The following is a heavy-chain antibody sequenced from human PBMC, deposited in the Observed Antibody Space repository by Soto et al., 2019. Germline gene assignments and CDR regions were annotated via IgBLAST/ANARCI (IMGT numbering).Heavy chain of an antibody. CDR3: ARGGNCIVSSCPLGSHYGMDV. CDR2: IGHSGSA. Sequence: SETLSLTCAVYGGSFSGYYWTLIRQPPGKGLEWVGEIGHSGSASYSPSLKSRVTISVDTSNNQFSLRLTSVTAADTAVYYCARGGNCIVSSCPLGSHYGMDVWGQGTKVTVSS. J-gene: IGHJ6*02. D-gene: IGHD2-15*01. V-gene: IGHV4-34*01. CDR1: GGSFSGYY.